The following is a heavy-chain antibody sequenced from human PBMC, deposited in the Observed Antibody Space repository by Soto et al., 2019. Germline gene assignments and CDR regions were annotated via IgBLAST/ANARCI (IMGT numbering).Heavy chain of an antibody. CDR3: ARDWVDTAIQGHYYYYGMDV. D-gene: IGHD5-18*01. CDR1: GYTFTGYY. Sequence: ASVKVSCKASGYTFTGYYMHWVRQAPGQGLEWMGWINPNSGGTNYAQKFQGRVTMTRDTSISTAYVELSRLRSDDTAVYYCARDWVDTAIQGHYYYYGMDVWGQGTTVTVSS. J-gene: IGHJ6*02. CDR2: INPNSGGT. V-gene: IGHV1-2*02.